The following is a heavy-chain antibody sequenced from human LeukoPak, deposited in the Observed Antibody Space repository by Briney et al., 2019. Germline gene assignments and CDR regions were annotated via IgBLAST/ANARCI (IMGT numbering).Heavy chain of an antibody. V-gene: IGHV3-7*01. Sequence: GGSLRLSCAASGFTFSSQWMSWVRQAPGKGLEWVANVNKGGTEKYYVDSVKGRFTISRDNAENSLYLQMNSLRAEDTAVYYCAREHYFYYMDGWGKGTMVTVSS. J-gene: IGHJ6*03. CDR2: VNKGGTEK. CDR3: AREHYFYYMDG. CDR1: GFTFSSQW.